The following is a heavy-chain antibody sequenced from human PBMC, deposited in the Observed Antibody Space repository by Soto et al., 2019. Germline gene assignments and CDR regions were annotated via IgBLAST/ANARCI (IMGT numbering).Heavy chain of an antibody. Sequence: SETLSLTCTVSGGSISSYYWSWIRQPPGKGLEWIGYIYYSGSTNYNPSLKSRVTISVDTSKNQFSLKLSSVTAADTAVYYCARARSSSWYPNYYYMDVWGKGTTVTVSS. V-gene: IGHV4-59*01. CDR2: IYYSGST. J-gene: IGHJ6*03. CDR1: GGSISSYY. CDR3: ARARSSSWYPNYYYMDV. D-gene: IGHD6-13*01.